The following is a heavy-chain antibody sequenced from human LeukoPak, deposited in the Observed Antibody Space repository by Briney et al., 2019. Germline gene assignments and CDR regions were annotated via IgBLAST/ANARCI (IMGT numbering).Heavy chain of an antibody. V-gene: IGHV3-23*01. J-gene: IGHJ4*02. D-gene: IGHD5-12*01. CDR3: AEVGYSGSFDY. CDR1: GFTFSSYA. Sequence: GGSLRLPCAASGFTFSSYAMSWVRQAPGKGLEWVSAISGSGGSTYYADSVKGRFTISRDNSKNTLYLQMNSLRAEDTAVYYCAEVGYSGSFDYWGQGTLVTVSS. CDR2: ISGSGGST.